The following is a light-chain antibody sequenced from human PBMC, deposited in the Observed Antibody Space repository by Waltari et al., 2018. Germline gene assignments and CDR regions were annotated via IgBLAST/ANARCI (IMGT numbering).Light chain of an antibody. V-gene: IGKV3-11*01. J-gene: IGKJ2*01. Sequence: EIVLTQSPATLSLSPGQRATLSCRANESVSIYLAWYQQKPGQAPSLLIYDASNRATGIPARFSGSWSGTDFTLTISSLQPEDFAVYYCQQRGFWHFGQGTKLEIK. CDR2: DAS. CDR1: ESVSIY. CDR3: QQRGFWH.